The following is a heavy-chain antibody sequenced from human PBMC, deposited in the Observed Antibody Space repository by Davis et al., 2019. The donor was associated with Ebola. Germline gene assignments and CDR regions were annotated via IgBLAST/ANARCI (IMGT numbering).Heavy chain of an antibody. V-gene: IGHV3-74*01. J-gene: IGHJ4*02. CDR1: GFTFRTYW. Sequence: GESLKISCVASGFTFRTYWMHWVRRTGKGLEWISRINGGGSLTSYADSVKGRFTISRDDAKNMVYLQMNGLRVDDSALYYCVGGLGDFWGQGSLVTVSP. CDR2: INGGGSLT. CDR3: VGGLGDF. D-gene: IGHD3-16*01.